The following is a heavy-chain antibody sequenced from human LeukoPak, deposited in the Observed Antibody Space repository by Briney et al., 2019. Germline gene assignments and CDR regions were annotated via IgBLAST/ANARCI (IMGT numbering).Heavy chain of an antibody. Sequence: SETLSLTCTVSGGSVSSGSYYWSWIRQPPGKGPEWIGYIYYSGSTNYNPSLKSRVTISVDTSKNQFSLKLSSVTAADTAVYYCARGRSGYSSGWYYFDYWGQGTLVTVSS. CDR2: IYYSGST. D-gene: IGHD6-19*01. V-gene: IGHV4-61*01. J-gene: IGHJ4*02. CDR3: ARGRSGYSSGWYYFDY. CDR1: GGSVSSGSYY.